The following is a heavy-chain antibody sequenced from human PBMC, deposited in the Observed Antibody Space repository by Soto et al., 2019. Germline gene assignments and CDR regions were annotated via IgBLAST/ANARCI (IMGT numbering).Heavy chain of an antibody. D-gene: IGHD1-1*01. CDR3: VRGDNWNDEASDY. J-gene: IGHJ4*02. CDR2: IWSDGNNR. V-gene: IGHV3-33*01. Sequence: GGSLRLSCAASGFMFSNHSMHWVRQAPGKGLEWVAVIWSDGNNRYYADSVKGRFTISRDNSKNTVYLQMNSLRAEDTAVYYCVRGDNWNDEASDYWGQGTLVNVSS. CDR1: GFMFSNHS.